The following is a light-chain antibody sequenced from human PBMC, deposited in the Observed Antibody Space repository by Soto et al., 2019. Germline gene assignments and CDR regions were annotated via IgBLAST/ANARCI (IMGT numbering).Light chain of an antibody. CDR1: QSVSSSY. J-gene: IGKJ2*01. CDR2: GAS. CDR3: QQYGSSPHT. V-gene: IGKV3-20*01. Sequence: EIVLTQSPGTLSLSPGERATLSCRASQSVSSSYLAWYQQKPGQAPRLLIYGASSRATGTPDRFSGSGSGTGFTLTISSLEPEDFAVYYCQQYGSSPHTFGQGTKLEIK.